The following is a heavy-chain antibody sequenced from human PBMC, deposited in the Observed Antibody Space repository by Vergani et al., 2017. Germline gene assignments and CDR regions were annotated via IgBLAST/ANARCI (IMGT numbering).Heavy chain of an antibody. V-gene: IGHV4-59*01. Sequence: QVQLQESGPGLVKPSETLSLTCSVSGDSMNTYYWTWIRQPPGKGLEWIGYIYDSCDTKYNPSLKSRVTMSLDTSKNQFSLNLYSVTAADTAVYYCARGALWCLRQIDSWGQGTLVTVSS. CDR2: IYDSCDT. CDR1: GDSMNTYY. J-gene: IGHJ4*02. D-gene: IGHD2-21*01. CDR3: ARGALWCLRQIDS.